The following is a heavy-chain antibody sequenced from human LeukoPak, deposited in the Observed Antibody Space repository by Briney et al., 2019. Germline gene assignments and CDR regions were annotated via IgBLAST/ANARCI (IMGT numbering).Heavy chain of an antibody. CDR1: GGSFSNYY. J-gene: IGHJ6*02. V-gene: IGHV4-34*01. Sequence: PSETLSLTCAVYGGSFSNYYWSWIRQPPGKGLEWIGEINHSGSTNYNPSLKSRVTISVDTSKNQFSLKLSSVTAADTAVYYCARDYGDYDYYYYGMDVWGQGTTVTVSS. D-gene: IGHD4-17*01. CDR3: ARDYGDYDYYYYGMDV. CDR2: INHSGST.